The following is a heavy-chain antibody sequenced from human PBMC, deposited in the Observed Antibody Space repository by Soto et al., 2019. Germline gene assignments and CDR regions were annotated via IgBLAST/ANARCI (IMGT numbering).Heavy chain of an antibody. D-gene: IGHD5-18*01. CDR3: ARIVDTAMVTGGYYGLDV. CDR1: GGTFSSYA. V-gene: IGHV1-69*01. Sequence: QVQLVQSGAEVKKPGSSVKVSCKASGGTFSSYAISWVRQAPGQGLEWMGGIIPIFGTANYAQKFQGRVTITAEESTSTAYMERSSLRAEDTAVYYCARIVDTAMVTGGYYGLDVWGQGTTVTVSS. J-gene: IGHJ6*02. CDR2: IIPIFGTA.